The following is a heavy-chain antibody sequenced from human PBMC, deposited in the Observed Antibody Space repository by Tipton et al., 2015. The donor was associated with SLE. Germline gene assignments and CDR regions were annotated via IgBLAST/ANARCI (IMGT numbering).Heavy chain of an antibody. CDR3: ARDRRYGDCFDY. J-gene: IGHJ4*02. Sequence: TLSLTCTVSGDSISSSSYYWGWIRQPPGKGLEWIGEINHSGSTNYNPSLKSRVTISVDTSKNQFSLKLSSVTAADTAVYYCARDRRYGDCFDYWGQGTLVTVSS. CDR2: INHSGST. CDR1: GDSISSSSYY. V-gene: IGHV4-39*07. D-gene: IGHD4-17*01.